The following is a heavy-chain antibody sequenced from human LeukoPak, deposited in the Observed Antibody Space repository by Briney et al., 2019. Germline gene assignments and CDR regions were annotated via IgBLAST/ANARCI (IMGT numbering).Heavy chain of an antibody. CDR3: ARDASSSGWYDY. Sequence: GGSLRLSCAASGFTFSSYSVNWVRQAPGKGLEWVSSISSSSSYIYYADSVKGRFTISRDNAKNSLYLQMNSLRAEDTAVYYCARDASSSGWYDYWGQGTLVTVSS. CDR2: ISSSSSYI. D-gene: IGHD6-19*01. J-gene: IGHJ4*02. CDR1: GFTFSSYS. V-gene: IGHV3-21*01.